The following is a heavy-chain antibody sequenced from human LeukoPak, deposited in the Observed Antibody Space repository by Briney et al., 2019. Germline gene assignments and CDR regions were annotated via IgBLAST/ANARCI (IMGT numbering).Heavy chain of an antibody. V-gene: IGHV3-74*01. J-gene: IGHJ4*02. D-gene: IGHD4-23*01. CDR1: GFTFSSYW. CDR2: INSDGSTT. CDR3: ATQNSGSVDY. Sequence: PGGSLRLSCAASGFTFSSYWMSWARQAPGKGLVWVSRINSDGSTTSYADSVKGRFTISRDNAKNTLYLQMNSLRAEDAAVYYCATQNSGSVDYWGQGTLVTVSS.